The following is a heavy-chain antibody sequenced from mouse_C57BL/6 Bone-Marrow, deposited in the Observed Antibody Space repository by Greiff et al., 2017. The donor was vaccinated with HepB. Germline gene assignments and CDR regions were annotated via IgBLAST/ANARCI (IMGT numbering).Heavy chain of an antibody. D-gene: IGHD1-1*01. Sequence: QVQLQQSGPELVKPGASVKISCKASGYSFTSYYIHWVKQRPGQGLEWIGWIYPGSGNTKYNEKFKGKSTLTVDKSSSTAYMQLSSLTSEDSAVYYCARAKFITTVVATWDFDYWGQGTTLTVSS. CDR2: IYPGSGNT. CDR1: GYSFTSYY. V-gene: IGHV1-66*01. CDR3: ARAKFITTVVATWDFDY. J-gene: IGHJ2*01.